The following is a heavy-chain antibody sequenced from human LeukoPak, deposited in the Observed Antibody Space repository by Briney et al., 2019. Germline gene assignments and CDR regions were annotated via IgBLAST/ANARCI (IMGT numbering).Heavy chain of an antibody. CDR3: ARVRFGYYYMDV. Sequence: GGSLRLSCAASGFTFSSYSMNWVRQAPGKGLEWVSSISSSSSYIYYADSVKGRFTISRDNAKNSLYLQMNSLRAEDTAVYYCARVRFGYYYMDVRGKGTTVTVSS. CDR2: ISSSSSYI. J-gene: IGHJ6*03. V-gene: IGHV3-21*01. D-gene: IGHD3-10*01. CDR1: GFTFSSYS.